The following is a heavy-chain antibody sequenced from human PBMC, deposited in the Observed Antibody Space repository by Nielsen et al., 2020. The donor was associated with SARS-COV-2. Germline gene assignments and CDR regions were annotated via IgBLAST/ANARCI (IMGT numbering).Heavy chain of an antibody. J-gene: IGHJ4*02. CDR2: ISYDGSNK. V-gene: IGHV3-30*18. CDR3: AKATRITMVRGVIIPNFDY. Sequence: GGPLRLSCAASGFTFSSYGMHWVRQAPGKGLEWVAVISYDGSNKYYADSVKGRFTISRDNSKNTLYLQMNSLRAEDTAVYYCAKATRITMVRGVIIPNFDYWGQGTLVTVSS. CDR1: GFTFSSYG. D-gene: IGHD3-10*01.